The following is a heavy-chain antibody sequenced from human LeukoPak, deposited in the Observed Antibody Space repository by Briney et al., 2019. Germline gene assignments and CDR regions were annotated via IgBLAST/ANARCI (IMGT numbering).Heavy chain of an antibody. CDR1: GFTFSSYN. CDR3: AKERPHGMDV. CDR2: ITSTSTYI. J-gene: IGHJ6*02. Sequence: GGSLRLSCAASGFTFSSYNMNWVRQAPGKGLEWVSTITSTSTYIAYADSVKGRFTISRDNANNSLYLQMNSLRDDDTAVYYCAKERPHGMDVWGQGTSVTVSS. V-gene: IGHV3-21*01. D-gene: IGHD6-6*01.